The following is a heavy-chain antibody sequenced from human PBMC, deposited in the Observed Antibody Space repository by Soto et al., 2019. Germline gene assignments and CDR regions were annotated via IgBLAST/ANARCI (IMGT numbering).Heavy chain of an antibody. Sequence: PGGSLRLSCAASGFTFSSYSMNWVRQAPGKGLEWVSSISSSSSYIYYADSVKGRFTISRDNAKNSRYLQMSSLRAEDTAVYYCARPLGWRDAFDIWGQGTVVTVSS. CDR1: GFTFSSYS. D-gene: IGHD6-19*01. CDR3: ARPLGWRDAFDI. J-gene: IGHJ3*02. CDR2: ISSSSSYI. V-gene: IGHV3-21*01.